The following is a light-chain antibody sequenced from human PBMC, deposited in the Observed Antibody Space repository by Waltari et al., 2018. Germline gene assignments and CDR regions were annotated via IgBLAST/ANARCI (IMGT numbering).Light chain of an antibody. CDR2: EGS. Sequence: QSALTQPASVSGSLGQPIPIPCTGATRDVGTYNLVPWYQQHPGKAPKLMIYEGSKRPSGVSNRFSGSQSGNTASLTISGLQAEDDGDYYCCSYAGSSTYVLFGGGTKLTVL. J-gene: IGLJ2*01. V-gene: IGLV2-23*01. CDR3: CSYAGSSTYVL. CDR1: TRDVGTYNL.